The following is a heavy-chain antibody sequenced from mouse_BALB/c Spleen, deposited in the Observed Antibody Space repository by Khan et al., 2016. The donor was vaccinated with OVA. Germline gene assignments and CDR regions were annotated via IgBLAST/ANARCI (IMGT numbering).Heavy chain of an antibody. CDR2: INTYTGEP. CDR1: GYTFTNYG. J-gene: IGHJ2*01. D-gene: IGHD2-2*01. Sequence: QIQLVQSGPELKKPGETVKISCKASGYTFTNYGMNWVKQAPGKGLKWMGWINTYTGEPTYADDFKGRFAFSLETSASTAYLQINNLKNEDTATYFCAREIYGYDRRIDYWGQGTTLTVSS. CDR3: AREIYGYDRRIDY. V-gene: IGHV9-3-1*01.